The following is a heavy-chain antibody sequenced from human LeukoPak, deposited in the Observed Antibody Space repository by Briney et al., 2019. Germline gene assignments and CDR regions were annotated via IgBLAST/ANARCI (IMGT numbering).Heavy chain of an antibody. Sequence: GGSLRLSCVASGFTFSSYSMNWVRQAPGKGMDWVSYISGSSGTIYYADSVKGRFTISRDNDKNSLYLQMLSLRAEDMAVYYCARRSEFGVLYYMDIWGKGTTVTVSS. CDR1: GFTFSSYS. CDR3: ARRSEFGVLYYMDI. D-gene: IGHD3-16*01. CDR2: ISGSSGTI. V-gene: IGHV3-48*01. J-gene: IGHJ6*03.